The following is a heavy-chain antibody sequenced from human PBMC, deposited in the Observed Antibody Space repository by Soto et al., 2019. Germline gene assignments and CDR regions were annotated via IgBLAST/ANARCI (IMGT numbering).Heavy chain of an antibody. CDR3: AKVLVGATELYSYYGMDV. D-gene: IGHD1-26*01. V-gene: IGHV3-43*02. CDR2: ISGDGGST. CDR1: GFTFDDYA. Sequence: GGSLRLSCAASGFTFDDYAMHWVRQAPGKGLEWVSLISGDGGSTYYADSVKGRFTISRDNSKNSLYLQMNRLRTEDTALYYCAKVLVGATELYSYYGMDVWGQGTTVTVSS. J-gene: IGHJ6*02.